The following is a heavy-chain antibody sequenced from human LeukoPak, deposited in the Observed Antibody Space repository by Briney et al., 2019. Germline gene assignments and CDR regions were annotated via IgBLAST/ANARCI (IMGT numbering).Heavy chain of an antibody. D-gene: IGHD3-22*01. CDR3: ARDLRSMIGTYGDAFDI. J-gene: IGHJ3*02. CDR2: ISSSSTYI. V-gene: IGHV3-21*04. CDR1: GFTFSSCS. Sequence: PGGSLRLSCAASGFTFSSCSMKWVRQAPGKGLEWVSSISSSSTYIYYADSVKGRFTISRDNAKNSLYLQMNSLRAEDTALYYCARDLRSMIGTYGDAFDIWGQGTMVTVSS.